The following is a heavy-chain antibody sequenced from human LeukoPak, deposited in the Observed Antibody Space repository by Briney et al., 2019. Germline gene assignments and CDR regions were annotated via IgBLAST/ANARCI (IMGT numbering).Heavy chain of an antibody. CDR1: GFTVSGNY. V-gene: IGHV3-66*02. CDR3: ARLLRRQLDY. CDR2: IYSGGST. Sequence: PGGSLRLXCAASGFTVSGNYMSWVRRAPGKGLEWVSLIYSGGSTYYADSVKGRFTISRDNSKNTLYLQMNSLRAEDTAVYYCARLLRRQLDYWGQGTLVTVSS. D-gene: IGHD5/OR15-5a*01. J-gene: IGHJ4*02.